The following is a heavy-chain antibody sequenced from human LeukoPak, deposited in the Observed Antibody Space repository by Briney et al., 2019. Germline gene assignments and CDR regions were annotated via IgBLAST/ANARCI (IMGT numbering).Heavy chain of an antibody. CDR2: ISSNGSNT. CDR1: GFTSSSYE. CDR3: ARDGQRWPIYY. Sequence: TGGSLRLSCAASGFTSSSYEMIWVRQAPGKGLEWISYISSNGSNTYYADSLKGRFTISRDNAKNSLYLQMNSLRAEDTAVYYCARDGQRWPIYYWGQGTLVTVSS. V-gene: IGHV3-48*03. J-gene: IGHJ4*02. D-gene: IGHD6-19*01.